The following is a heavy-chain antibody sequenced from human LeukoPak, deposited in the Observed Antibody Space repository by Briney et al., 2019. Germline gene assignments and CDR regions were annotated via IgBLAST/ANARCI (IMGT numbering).Heavy chain of an antibody. J-gene: IGHJ6*02. Sequence: SETLSLTCTVSGGSISSGGYYWSWIRQHPGKGLEWIGYIYYSGSTYYNPSLKSRVTISVDTSKNQFSLKLSSVTAADTAVYYCARDHSDYGDYVSPYYGMDVWGQGTTVTVSS. D-gene: IGHD4-17*01. V-gene: IGHV4-31*03. CDR2: IYYSGST. CDR3: ARDHSDYGDYVSPYYGMDV. CDR1: GGSISSGGYY.